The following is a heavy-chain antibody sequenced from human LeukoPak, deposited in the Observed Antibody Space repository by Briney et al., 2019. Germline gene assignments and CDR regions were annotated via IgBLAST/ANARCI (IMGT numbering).Heavy chain of an antibody. CDR3: AGDNRGRYSYGE. V-gene: IGHV1-69*13. Sequence: SVKVSCKASGGTFSSYAISWVRQAPGQGLEWTGGIIPIFGTANYAQKFQGRVTITADESTSTAYMELSSLRSEDTAVYYCAGDNRGRYSYGEWGQGTLVTVSS. CDR1: GGTFSSYA. D-gene: IGHD5-18*01. J-gene: IGHJ4*02. CDR2: IIPIFGTA.